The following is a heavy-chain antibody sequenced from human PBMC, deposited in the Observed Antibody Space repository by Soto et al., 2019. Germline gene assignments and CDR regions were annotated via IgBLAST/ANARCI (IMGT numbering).Heavy chain of an antibody. CDR2: ISYDGSNK. CDR3: AAETKSYFYGMDV. J-gene: IGHJ6*02. CDR1: GLTFSSSA. Sequence: QVQLVESGGGVVQPGRSLRLSCAASGLTFSSSAMHWVRQAPGKGLEWVALISYDGSNKYYVDSVKGRFTISRDNSKNTLDLQMNSLREEDTAVYYCAAETKSYFYGMDVWGQGTMVTVSS. V-gene: IGHV3-30*03.